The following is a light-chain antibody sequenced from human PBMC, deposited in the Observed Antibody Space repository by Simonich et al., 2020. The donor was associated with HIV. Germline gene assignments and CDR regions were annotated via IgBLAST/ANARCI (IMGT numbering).Light chain of an antibody. J-gene: IGKJ1*01. CDR2: AAS. CDR1: QSISSY. Sequence: DIQMTQSPYSLSASVGDRVTITCRASQSISSYLNWYQQKPGKAPKFLIYAASSLQSGVPSRFSGSGSGTDFTLTISSLQPEDFATYYCQQSFSAPRTFGPGTKVEIK. CDR3: QQSFSAPRT. V-gene: IGKV1-39*01.